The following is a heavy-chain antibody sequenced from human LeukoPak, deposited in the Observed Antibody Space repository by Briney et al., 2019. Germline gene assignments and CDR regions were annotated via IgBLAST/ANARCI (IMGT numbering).Heavy chain of an antibody. V-gene: IGHV4-39*01. J-gene: IGHJ4*02. CDR2: ILYSGST. CDR3: VRRVAGSSYRDY. Sequence: SETLSLTCTVSGGSISSSRHYWGWIRQPPGKGLEWIGNILYSGSTNYNPSLKSRVTISVDTSKNQFSLKLSSVTAADTADYYCVRRVAGSSYRDYWGQGTLVTVSS. CDR1: GGSISSSRHY. D-gene: IGHD3-22*01.